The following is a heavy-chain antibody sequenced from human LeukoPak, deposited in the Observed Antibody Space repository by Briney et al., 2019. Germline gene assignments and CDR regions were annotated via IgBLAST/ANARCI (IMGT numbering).Heavy chain of an antibody. Sequence: GGSLRLSCAASGFIFSDYAMSWVRQAPGKGLEWVSAFSGNGIGTYYADSVKGRFTISRDNSKNTLYLQMNNLRAEDTAVYYCAKRLTSFRTFDYWGQGTLVTVSS. V-gene: IGHV3-23*01. CDR2: FSGNGIGT. CDR1: GFIFSDYA. J-gene: IGHJ4*02. CDR3: AKRLTSFRTFDY. D-gene: IGHD2-2*01.